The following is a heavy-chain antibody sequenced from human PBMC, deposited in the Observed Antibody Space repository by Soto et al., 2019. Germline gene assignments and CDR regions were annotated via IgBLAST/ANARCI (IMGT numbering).Heavy chain of an antibody. CDR1: GFTFSTYS. D-gene: IGHD3-22*01. CDR3: ARYDSSGYYWPYYYYGMDV. Sequence: GGSLRLSCAASGFTFSTYSMNWVRQAPGKGLEWVSSISDSSSYIYYADSVKGRFTISRDNAKNSPYLQMNSLRAEDTAVYYCARYDSSGYYWPYYYYGMDVWGQGTTVTVSS. J-gene: IGHJ6*02. V-gene: IGHV3-21*01. CDR2: ISDSSSYI.